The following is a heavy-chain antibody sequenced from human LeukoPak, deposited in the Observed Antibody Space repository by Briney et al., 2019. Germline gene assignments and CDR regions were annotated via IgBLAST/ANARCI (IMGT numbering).Heavy chain of an antibody. V-gene: IGHV1-2*02. CDR1: GYTFTGYY. D-gene: IGHD3-16*01. CDR2: INPNSGGT. Sequence: GAPVKVSCKASGYTFTGYYMHWVRQAPGQGLEWMGWINPNSGGTNYAQKFQGRVTMTRDTSISTAYMELSRLRSDDTAVYYCATIPWGSYNFDYRGQGTLVTVSS. J-gene: IGHJ4*02. CDR3: ATIPWGSYNFDY.